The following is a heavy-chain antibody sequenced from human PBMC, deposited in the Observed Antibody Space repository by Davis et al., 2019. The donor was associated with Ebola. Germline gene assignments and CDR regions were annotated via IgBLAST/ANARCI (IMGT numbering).Heavy chain of an antibody. V-gene: IGHV3-7*03. CDR3: ARATLGPDY. CDR2: IKQDGNEK. J-gene: IGHJ4*02. CDR1: GFTFDDYG. Sequence: PEGSLRLSCAASGFTFDDYGMSWVRQAPGKGLEWVANIKQDGNEKYYVDSVKGRFTISRDNAKNSVYLQMNSLRAEDTAVYYCARATLGPDYWGQGTLVTVSS. D-gene: IGHD3-16*01.